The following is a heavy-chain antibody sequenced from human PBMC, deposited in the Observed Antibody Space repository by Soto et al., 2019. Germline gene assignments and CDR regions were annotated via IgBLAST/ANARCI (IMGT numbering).Heavy chain of an antibody. J-gene: IGHJ5*02. V-gene: IGHV4-30-2*01. Sequence: SETLSLTCAISCAPITWGDYSWNWIRQPPGKGLEWIGYIFHGGSTYYNPSLRSRVTISVDRSRTQFSLKMSSVTAADTAVYYCARGRVVVPAAVMFNCLDPWGQGALVTVSS. D-gene: IGHD2-2*01. CDR3: ARGRVVVPAAVMFNCLDP. CDR1: CAPITWGDYS. CDR2: IFHGGST.